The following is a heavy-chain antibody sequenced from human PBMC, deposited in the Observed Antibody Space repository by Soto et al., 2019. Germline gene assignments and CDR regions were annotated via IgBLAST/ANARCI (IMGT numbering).Heavy chain of an antibody. Sequence: ASVKVSCKASGGTFSSYAISWVRQAPGQGLEWMGIINPSGGSTSYAQKFQGRVTMTRDTSTSTVYMELSSLRSEDTAVYYCARRNSGSYNDYWGQGTLVTVSS. V-gene: IGHV1-46*01. D-gene: IGHD1-26*01. J-gene: IGHJ4*02. CDR1: GGTFSSYA. CDR2: INPSGGST. CDR3: ARRNSGSYNDY.